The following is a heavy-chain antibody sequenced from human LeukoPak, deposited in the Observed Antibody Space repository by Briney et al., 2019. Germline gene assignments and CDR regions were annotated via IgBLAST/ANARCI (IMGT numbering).Heavy chain of an antibody. J-gene: IGHJ4*02. V-gene: IGHV1-2*02. Sequence: GASVKVSCKASGYTFTGYYMHWVRQAPGQGLEWMGWINPNSGGTNYAQKFQGRVTMTRDTSISTAYMELSRLRSDDTAVYYCARVRNAGIVIVPAAIGGDYWGQGTLVTVSS. CDR3: ARVRNAGIVIVPAAIGGDY. CDR2: INPNSGGT. D-gene: IGHD2-2*02. CDR1: GYTFTGYY.